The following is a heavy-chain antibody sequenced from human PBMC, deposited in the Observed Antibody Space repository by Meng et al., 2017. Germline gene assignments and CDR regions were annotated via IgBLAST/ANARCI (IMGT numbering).Heavy chain of an antibody. V-gene: IGHV1-3*01. CDR1: GYPFTTYA. J-gene: IGHJ4*02. CDR2: INAGNSDT. D-gene: IGHD6-19*01. CDR3: ARAIAVSGTGRFDY. Sequence: VQLVQSGAEVKKPGASVKVSCKASGYPFTTYAIHWVRQAPGQRLEWMGWINAGNSDTKYSQKLQGRVTITRDTSASTVYMEVSSLRSEDTGVYYCARAIAVSGTGRFDYWGQGTLVTVSS.